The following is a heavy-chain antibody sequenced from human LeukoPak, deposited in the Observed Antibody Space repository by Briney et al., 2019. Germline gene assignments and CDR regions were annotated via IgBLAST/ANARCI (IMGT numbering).Heavy chain of an antibody. CDR1: GGSISSGGYY. V-gene: IGHV4-30-4*08. CDR3: ARDRPGPRYSSSPGVFDY. J-gene: IGHJ4*02. Sequence: PSETLSLTCTVSGGSISSGGYYWSWIRQPPGKGLEWIGYIYYSGSTYYNPSLKSRVTISVDTSKNQFSLKLSSVTAADTAVYYCARDRPGPRYSSSPGVFDYWGQGTLVTVSS. CDR2: IYYSGST. D-gene: IGHD6-6*01.